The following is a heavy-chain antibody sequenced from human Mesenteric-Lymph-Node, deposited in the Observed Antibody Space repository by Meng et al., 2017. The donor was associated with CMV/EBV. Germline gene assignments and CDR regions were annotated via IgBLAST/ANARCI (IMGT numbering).Heavy chain of an antibody. CDR1: GDSITSNTFY. D-gene: IGHD6-6*01. J-gene: IGHJ5*02. V-gene: IGHV4-39*07. Sequence: ASGDSITSNTFYWGWSRQSPGKGLEWIGSIYYNGRTYYNPSLKSRVTILVDTSKNQFSLTLNSMTAADTAVYFCARVEYSTSSWFDPWGQGTLVTVSS. CDR2: IYYNGRT. CDR3: ARVEYSTSSWFDP.